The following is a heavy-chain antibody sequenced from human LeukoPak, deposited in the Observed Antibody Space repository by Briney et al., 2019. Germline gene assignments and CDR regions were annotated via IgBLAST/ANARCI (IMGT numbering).Heavy chain of an antibody. Sequence: GGSLRLPCSASGFPLSSSGMHWVRQAPGKGPEWVAGMWYDGTNRYYADSVKGRFTISRDNSKNTLFLQMNSLRAEDTAVYYCARDRYSSARSYYMDVWGTGTTVTVSS. CDR1: GFPLSSSG. D-gene: IGHD6-25*01. CDR2: MWYDGTNR. CDR3: ARDRYSSARSYYMDV. V-gene: IGHV3-33*01. J-gene: IGHJ6*03.